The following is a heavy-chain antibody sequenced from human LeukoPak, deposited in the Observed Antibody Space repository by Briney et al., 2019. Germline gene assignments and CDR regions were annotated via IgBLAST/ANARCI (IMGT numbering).Heavy chain of an antibody. Sequence: SETLSLTCTVSGGSISSYYWSWIRQPPGKGLEWIGYIYYSGSTNYNPSLKSRVTISVDTPKNQFSLKLSSVTAADTAVYYCARAGYCSSTSCYPRGWFDPWGQGTLVTVSS. V-gene: IGHV4-59*01. CDR1: GGSISSYY. J-gene: IGHJ5*02. CDR2: IYYSGST. CDR3: ARAGYCSSTSCYPRGWFDP. D-gene: IGHD2-2*01.